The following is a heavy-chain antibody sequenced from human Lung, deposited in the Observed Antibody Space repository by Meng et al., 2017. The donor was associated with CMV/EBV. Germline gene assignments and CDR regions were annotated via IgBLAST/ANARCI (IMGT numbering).Heavy chain of an antibody. J-gene: IGHJ4*02. CDR1: SDSITNYF. D-gene: IGHD2-2*01. CDR3: ARTPVRFCNTHMCYAFDY. CDR2: LYPDGST. Sequence: GHLTESGPRLLKPSGARSVTGIVSSDSITNYFWSWVRQPAGKGLEWIGRLYPDGSTDYNPSLSSRLTLSLDTSKIRFSLKLRSVTAADTAIYYCARTPVRFCNTHMCYAFDYWGQGALVTFSS. V-gene: IGHV4-4*07.